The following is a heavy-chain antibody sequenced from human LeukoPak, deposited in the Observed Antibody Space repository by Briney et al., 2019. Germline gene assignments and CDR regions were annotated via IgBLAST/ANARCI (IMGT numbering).Heavy chain of an antibody. CDR3: AKDVRTYDDFWSGYLSY. J-gene: IGHJ4*02. Sequence: GGSLRLSCAASGFTFSTYAMSWVRQAPGKGLEWVSIISDSGGTTYYADSVKGRFTISRDNSKNTLYLQMNSLRAEDTAVYYCAKDVRTYDDFWSGYLSYWGQGTLVTVSS. CDR1: GFTFSTYA. D-gene: IGHD3-3*01. CDR2: ISDSGGTT. V-gene: IGHV3-23*01.